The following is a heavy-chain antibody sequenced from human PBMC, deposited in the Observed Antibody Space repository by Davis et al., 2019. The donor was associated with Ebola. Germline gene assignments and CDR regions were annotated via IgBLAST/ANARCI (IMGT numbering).Heavy chain of an antibody. D-gene: IGHD5-18*01. CDR1: GFTFSSYA. V-gene: IGHV3-64*01. CDR2: ISSNGGST. J-gene: IGHJ4*02. Sequence: PGGSLRLSCAASGFTFSSYAMHWVRQAPGKGLEYVSAISSNGGSTYHANSVKGRFTISRDNSKNTLYLQMGSLRAEDMAVYYCARVGYSYGLDYWGQGTLVTVSS. CDR3: ARVGYSYGLDY.